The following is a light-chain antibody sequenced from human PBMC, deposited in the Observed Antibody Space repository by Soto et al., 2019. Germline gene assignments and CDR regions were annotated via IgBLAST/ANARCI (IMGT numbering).Light chain of an antibody. CDR1: EAIRSA. CDR2: EAS. CDR3: QQLNNYPMT. Sequence: IELTQSPSSLSASRGDRVTITCRSSEAIRSALGWYQQKPGNAPKLLIYEASTLQSGVPSRFSGSGSGTEFTLTISSLQAEDFATYYCQQLNNYPMTFGQGTRLEI. J-gene: IGKJ5*01. V-gene: IGKV1D-13*01.